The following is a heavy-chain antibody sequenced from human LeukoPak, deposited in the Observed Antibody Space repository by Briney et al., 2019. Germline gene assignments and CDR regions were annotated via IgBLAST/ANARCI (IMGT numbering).Heavy chain of an antibody. CDR2: ISWNSGSI. CDR1: GFIFDDYA. D-gene: IGHD3-10*01. CDR3: AKGYYGSGEIFDY. Sequence: SLRLSCAASGFIFDDYAMHWVRQAPGKGLEWVSGISWNSGSIGYADSVKGRFTISRDNAKNSLYLQMNSLRAEDTALYYCAKGYYGSGEIFDYWGQGTLVTVSS. J-gene: IGHJ4*02. V-gene: IGHV3-9*01.